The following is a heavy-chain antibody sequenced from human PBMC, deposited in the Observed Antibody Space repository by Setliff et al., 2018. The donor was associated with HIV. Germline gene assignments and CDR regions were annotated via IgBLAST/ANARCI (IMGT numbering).Heavy chain of an antibody. Sequence: GASVKVSCKASGYIFSGYYLHWVRQAPGQGLEWMGIINPSGGSTSYAQKFQGRVTMTRDTSTSTVYMELSSLRSEDTAVYYCARPQRDTAMAYFDYWGQGTLVTVSS. V-gene: IGHV1-46*03. J-gene: IGHJ4*02. CDR1: GYIFSGYY. D-gene: IGHD5-18*01. CDR3: ARPQRDTAMAYFDY. CDR2: INPSGGST.